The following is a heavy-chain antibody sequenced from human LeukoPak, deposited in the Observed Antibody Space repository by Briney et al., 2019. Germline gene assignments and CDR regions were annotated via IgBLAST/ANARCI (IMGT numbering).Heavy chain of an antibody. V-gene: IGHV3-33*06. J-gene: IGHJ4*02. CDR3: AKVGVMRRSGWFGGDYFDF. CDR1: GFIFSRYA. D-gene: IGHD6-19*01. CDR2: VWSDGTRE. Sequence: GGSLRLSCAASGFIFSRYAMHWVRQAPGTGLEWVAVVWSDGTREYYIDSVKGRFTISRDNSKNTVSLEMNSLRAEDTAVYYCAKVGVMRRSGWFGGDYFDFWGQGTLVTVSS.